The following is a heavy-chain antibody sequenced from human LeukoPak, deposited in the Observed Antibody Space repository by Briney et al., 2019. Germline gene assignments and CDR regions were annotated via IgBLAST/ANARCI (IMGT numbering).Heavy chain of an antibody. Sequence: SETLSLTCSVSGXSVSSSNSYWGWIRQPPGNGLEWIGSIHDGGYTHYNPSLKSRVTISLDTSKNQFSLKLSSVTAADAAVYYCARHEVQLEPFDYWGQGTLVTVSS. CDR2: IHDGGYT. V-gene: IGHV4-39*01. J-gene: IGHJ4*02. CDR1: GXSVSSSNSY. D-gene: IGHD1-1*01. CDR3: ARHEVQLEPFDY.